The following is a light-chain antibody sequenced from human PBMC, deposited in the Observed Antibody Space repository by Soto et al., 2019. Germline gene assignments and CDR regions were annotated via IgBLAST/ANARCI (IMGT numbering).Light chain of an antibody. CDR3: SSYTRSSLYV. CDR1: SSDVGDYNY. V-gene: IGLV2-14*01. Sequence: QSALTQPASVSGSPGQSITVSCTGTSSDVGDYNYVSWYQQRPGKAPKLMIFDVSNRPSGVSNRFSGSKSGNTASLTISGLQAEDEADYYCSSYTRSSLYVFGTGTKLTVL. CDR2: DVS. J-gene: IGLJ1*01.